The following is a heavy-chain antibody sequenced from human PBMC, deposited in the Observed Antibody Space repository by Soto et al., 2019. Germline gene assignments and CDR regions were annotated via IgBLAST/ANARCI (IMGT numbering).Heavy chain of an antibody. V-gene: IGHV4-39*01. Sequence: QVQLLESGPGLVKPSETLSLTCTVSGDSIGTTHSYWAWIRQSPGKGLEWIGNIHYSGSTYYMPSLRSRVTLSVDTSKNQFSLRLTSVTAEDTAVYHCARHEGNGNVWPLDYWGQGILVTVSS. CDR1: GDSIGTTHSY. J-gene: IGHJ4*02. D-gene: IGHD2-8*01. CDR3: ARHEGNGNVWPLDY. CDR2: IHYSGST.